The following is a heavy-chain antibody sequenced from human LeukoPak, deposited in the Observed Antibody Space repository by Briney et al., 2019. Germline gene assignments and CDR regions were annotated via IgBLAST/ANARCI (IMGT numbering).Heavy chain of an antibody. V-gene: IGHV3-30-3*01. J-gene: IGHJ5*02. CDR3: AREGGWTIFTKGFDP. CDR1: GFTFSSYA. Sequence: GGSLRLSCAASGFTFSSYAMHWVRQAPGKGLEWVAVISYDGSNKYHADSVKGRFTISRDNSKNTLYLQMNSLRAEDTAVYYCAREGGWTIFTKGFDPWGQGTLVTVSS. D-gene: IGHD3-3*01. CDR2: ISYDGSNK.